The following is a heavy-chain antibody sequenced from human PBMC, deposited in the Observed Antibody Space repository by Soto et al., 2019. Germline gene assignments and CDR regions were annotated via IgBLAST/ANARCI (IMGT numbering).Heavy chain of an antibody. Sequence: GESLKISCKGSGYSFTSYWIGWVRQMPGKGLEWMGIIYPGDSDTRYSPSFQGQVTISADKSISTAYLQWSSLKASDTAFYYCARREYSGYDYRSHFDYWGQGTLVTVSS. CDR3: ARREYSGYDYRSHFDY. J-gene: IGHJ4*02. D-gene: IGHD5-12*01. CDR2: IYPGDSDT. V-gene: IGHV5-51*01. CDR1: GYSFTSYW.